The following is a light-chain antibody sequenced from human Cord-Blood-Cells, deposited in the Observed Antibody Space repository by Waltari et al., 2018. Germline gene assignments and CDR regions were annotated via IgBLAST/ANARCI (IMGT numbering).Light chain of an antibody. CDR2: DAS. CDR3: QQRSNWRFT. J-gene: IGKJ3*01. Sequence: EIVLTQSPAPLSLSPGEGATLSCRASQSVSSYLAWYQQKPGQAPRLLIYDASNRATGIPARFSGSGSGTDFTLTISSLEPEDFAVYYCQQRSNWRFTFGPGTKVDIK. V-gene: IGKV3-11*01. CDR1: QSVSSY.